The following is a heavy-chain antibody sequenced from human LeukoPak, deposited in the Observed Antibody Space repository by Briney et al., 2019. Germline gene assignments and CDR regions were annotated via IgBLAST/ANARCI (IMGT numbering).Heavy chain of an antibody. Sequence: GGSLKISCKGSGYSFTSYWIGWVRQMPGKGLEWMGIIYPGDSDTRYSPSFQGQVTISADKSISTAYLQWSSLKASDTAMYYCARLELLGHDYGDYFGRSIPIFDYWGQGTLVTVSS. V-gene: IGHV5-51*01. CDR3: ARLELLGHDYGDYFGRSIPIFDY. CDR1: GYSFTSYW. CDR2: IYPGDSDT. J-gene: IGHJ4*02. D-gene: IGHD4-17*01.